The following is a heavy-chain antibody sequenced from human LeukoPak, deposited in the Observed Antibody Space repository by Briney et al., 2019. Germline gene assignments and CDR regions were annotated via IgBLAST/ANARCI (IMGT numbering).Heavy chain of an antibody. Sequence: ASATVSCKASGGTFSSYAISWVRQAPGQGLEWMGGIIPIFGTANYAQKFQGRVTITADESTSTAYMELSSLRSEDTAVYYCASTITIFGVVNYDAFDIWGQGTMVTVSS. CDR1: GGTFSSYA. CDR3: ASTITIFGVVNYDAFDI. CDR2: IIPIFGTA. J-gene: IGHJ3*02. V-gene: IGHV1-69*13. D-gene: IGHD3-3*01.